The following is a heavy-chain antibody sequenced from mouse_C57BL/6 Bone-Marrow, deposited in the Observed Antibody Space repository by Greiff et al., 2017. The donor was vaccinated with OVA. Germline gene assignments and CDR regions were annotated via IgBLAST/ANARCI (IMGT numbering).Heavy chain of an antibody. V-gene: IGHV7-3*01. CDR2: IRNKANGYTT. CDR3: AREMGRDGYYGFAY. CDR1: GFTFTDYY. J-gene: IGHJ3*01. Sequence: EVQLVESGGGLVQPGGSLSLSCAASGFTFTDYYMSWVRQPPGKALEWLGFIRNKANGYTTEYSASVKGRFTISRDNSQSILYLQMNARRAEDSATYYCAREMGRDGYYGFAYWGQGTLVTVSA. D-gene: IGHD2-3*01.